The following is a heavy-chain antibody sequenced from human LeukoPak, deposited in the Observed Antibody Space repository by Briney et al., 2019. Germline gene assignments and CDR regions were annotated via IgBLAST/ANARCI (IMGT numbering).Heavy chain of an antibody. CDR1: GFTFSSCA. Sequence: GRSLRLSCAASGFTFSSCAMHWVRQAPGKGLEWVAVISYDGSNKYYADSVKGRFTISRDNSKNTLYLQMNSLRAEDTAVYYCARDGDYEGPDYWGQGTLVTVSS. V-gene: IGHV3-30-3*01. D-gene: IGHD2-21*01. CDR3: ARDGDYEGPDY. CDR2: ISYDGSNK. J-gene: IGHJ4*02.